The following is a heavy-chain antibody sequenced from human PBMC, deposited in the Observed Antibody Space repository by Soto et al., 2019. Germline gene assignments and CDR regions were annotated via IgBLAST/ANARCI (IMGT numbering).Heavy chain of an antibody. CDR2: ISAYNANT. D-gene: IGHD2-8*01. CDR3: ARDGYCSNSVCSYYYGMDV. CDR1: GYSFTSYG. V-gene: IGHV1-18*01. Sequence: ASVKVSCKTSGYSFTSYGVSWVRQAPGQGLEWMGWISAYNANTNYAQKLQGRVTMTTDTSTSTAYMELRNLRSDDTAVYYCARDGYCSNSVCSYYYGMDVWGQGTTATVSS. J-gene: IGHJ6*02.